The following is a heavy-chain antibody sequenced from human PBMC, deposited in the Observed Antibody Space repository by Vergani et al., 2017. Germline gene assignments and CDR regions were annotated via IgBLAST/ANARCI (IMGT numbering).Heavy chain of an antibody. D-gene: IGHD2-2*01. CDR1: GYSISRGYY. V-gene: IGHV4-38-2*02. J-gene: IGHJ5*02. CDR2: ISHSGYT. CDR3: ARHRIIVVVPAAPGWFDP. Sequence: QVQLQESGPGLLKPSETLSLTCTVSGYSISRGYYWGWIRQPPGKGLEWIGSISHSGYTFYSPSLKSRVSMSVDTSKNQFSLKLSSVTAADTAVYYCARHRIIVVVPAAPGWFDPWGQGTLVTVSS.